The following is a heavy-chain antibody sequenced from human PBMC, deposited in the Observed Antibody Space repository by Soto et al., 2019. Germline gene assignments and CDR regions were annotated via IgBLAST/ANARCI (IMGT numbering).Heavy chain of an antibody. CDR1: GFTFSTYA. Sequence: GGSLRLSCAASGFTFSTYAMNWVRQAPGMGLEWVSIISGNGDATYYADSVKGRFTISRDNSKNTLYLQMDSLRADDTAVYYCAKTPISYCSSTSCYRYFDYWGRGTLVTVS. CDR2: ISGNGDAT. D-gene: IGHD2-2*01. V-gene: IGHV3-23*01. J-gene: IGHJ4*02. CDR3: AKTPISYCSSTSCYRYFDY.